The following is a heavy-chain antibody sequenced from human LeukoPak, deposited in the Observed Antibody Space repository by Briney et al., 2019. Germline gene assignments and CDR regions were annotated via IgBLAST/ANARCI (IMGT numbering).Heavy chain of an antibody. CDR2: IYYSGST. D-gene: IGHD6-19*01. Sequence: SETLSLTCTVSGGSITSYYWSWIRQPPGKGLEYIGYIYYSGSTNYNPSLKSRVTISVDTSKNQFSLKLTSVTAADTAVCYCARGLPGYSGGDDAFDIWGQGTVVIVS. CDR3: ARGLPGYSGGDDAFDI. J-gene: IGHJ3*02. V-gene: IGHV4-59*01. CDR1: GGSITSYY.